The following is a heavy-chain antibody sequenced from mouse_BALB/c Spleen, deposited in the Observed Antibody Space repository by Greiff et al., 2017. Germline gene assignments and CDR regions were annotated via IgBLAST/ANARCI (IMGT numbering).Heavy chain of an antibody. D-gene: IGHD3-1*01. Sequence: QVQLQQSGADLAKPGASVKMSCKASGYTFTSYWMHWVKQRPGQGLEWIGYINPSTGYTEYNQKFKDKATLTADKSSSTAYMQLSSLTSEDSAVYYCARSVAARATWFAYWGQGTLVTVSA. CDR3: ARSVAARATWFAY. CDR1: GYTFTSYW. CDR2: INPSTGYT. J-gene: IGHJ3*01. V-gene: IGHV1-7*01.